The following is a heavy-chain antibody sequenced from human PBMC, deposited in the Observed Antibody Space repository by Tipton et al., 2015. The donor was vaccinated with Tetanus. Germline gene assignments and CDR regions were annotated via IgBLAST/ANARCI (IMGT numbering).Heavy chain of an antibody. CDR2: ISPSGRT. D-gene: IGHD3-22*01. Sequence: TLSPTCSDSGGSLRSDDYQWNWIRQAPGKGLEWLAYISPSGRTNSNYSLKSRITISQDKSKNQFSLRLTSVTAADTAVYYCARLHLTMMAANYWYFDLWGRGTLVAVSS. J-gene: IGHJ2*01. CDR3: ARLHLTMMAANYWYFDL. CDR1: GGSLRSDDYQ. V-gene: IGHV4-61*08.